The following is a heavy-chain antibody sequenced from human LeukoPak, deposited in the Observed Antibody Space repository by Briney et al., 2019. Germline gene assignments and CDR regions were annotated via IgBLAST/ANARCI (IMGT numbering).Heavy chain of an antibody. V-gene: IGHV3-66*01. CDR2: IYSGSST. Sequence: GGSLRLSCAASGFTLSSNYMSWVRQAPGKGLEWVSVIYSGSSTYYADSVKGRFTISRDNSKNTLYLQMNSLRAEDTAVYYCAREMAAGHYHDAFDIWGQGTMVTVSS. CDR3: AREMAAGHYHDAFDI. J-gene: IGHJ3*02. D-gene: IGHD6-13*01. CDR1: GFTLSSNY.